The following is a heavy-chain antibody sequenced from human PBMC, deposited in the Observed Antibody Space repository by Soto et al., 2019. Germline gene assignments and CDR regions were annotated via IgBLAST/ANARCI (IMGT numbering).Heavy chain of an antibody. CDR3: TRVGGSVSGMDV. V-gene: IGHV3-74*01. D-gene: IGHD1-26*01. Sequence: EVQLVESGGGLVQPGGSLRLSCAASGFTFSIYWMHWVRQAPGKGPVWVSRIDNAGSSARYADSVKGRFTISRDNAKDKLYLLMDGLGAADTAVYYCTRVGGSVSGMDVWGPGTTVTVSS. CDR2: IDNAGSSA. J-gene: IGHJ6*02. CDR1: GFTFSIYW.